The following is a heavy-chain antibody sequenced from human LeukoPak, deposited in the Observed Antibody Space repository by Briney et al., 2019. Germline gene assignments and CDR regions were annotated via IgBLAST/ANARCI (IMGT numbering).Heavy chain of an antibody. CDR1: GGSISGYY. CDR2: INHSGST. J-gene: IGHJ4*02. V-gene: IGHV4-34*01. Sequence: SETLSLTCTVSGGSISGYYWSWIRQPPGKGLEWIGEINHSGSTNYNPSLKSQVTISVDTSKNQFSLKLSSVTAADTAVYYCARSSGWYEGGDYWGQGTLVTVSS. CDR3: ARSSGWYEGGDY. D-gene: IGHD6-19*01.